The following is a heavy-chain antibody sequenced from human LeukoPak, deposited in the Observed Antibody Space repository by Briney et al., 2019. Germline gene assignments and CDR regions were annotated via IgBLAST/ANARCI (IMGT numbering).Heavy chain of an antibody. D-gene: IGHD2-2*01. CDR2: IYYSGST. Sequence: SETLSLTCTVSGDSISSYYWSWLRQPPGKGLEWVGYIYYSGSTNYNPSLKSRVTISVDTPKDPCYLKLSSVTAADTAVYYCARAQARRWGVVQDYWGQGTLVTVSS. V-gene: IGHV4-59*01. CDR3: ARAQARRWGVVQDY. CDR1: GDSISSYY. J-gene: IGHJ4*02.